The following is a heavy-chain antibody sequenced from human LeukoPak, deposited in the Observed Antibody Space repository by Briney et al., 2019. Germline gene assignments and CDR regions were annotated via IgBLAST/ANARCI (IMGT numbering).Heavy chain of an antibody. J-gene: IGHJ4*02. CDR1: GYTFTSYY. D-gene: IGHD5-24*01. V-gene: IGHV1-46*01. CDR3: ARSLRRDGYYFDY. Sequence: ASVKVSCKASGYTFTSYYMHWVRQAPGEGLEWMGIINPSGGSTSYAQKFQGRVTMTRDMSTSTVYMELSSLRSEDTAVYYCARSLRRDGYYFDYWGQGTLVTVSS. CDR2: INPSGGST.